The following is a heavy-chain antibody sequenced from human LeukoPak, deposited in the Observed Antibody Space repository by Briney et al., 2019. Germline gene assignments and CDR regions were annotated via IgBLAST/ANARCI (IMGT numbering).Heavy chain of an antibody. Sequence: PPETLSLTCSVSGASISNHHWSWIRQPAGKGLEWIGRVYSSGDTTYNPSLKSRVTISVDKSKSQFSLRLTSVTAADTAVYYCARDKVANDYWGQGTLVTVAS. J-gene: IGHJ4*02. D-gene: IGHD5-12*01. CDR3: ARDKVANDY. CDR2: VYSSGDT. V-gene: IGHV4-4*07. CDR1: GASISNHH.